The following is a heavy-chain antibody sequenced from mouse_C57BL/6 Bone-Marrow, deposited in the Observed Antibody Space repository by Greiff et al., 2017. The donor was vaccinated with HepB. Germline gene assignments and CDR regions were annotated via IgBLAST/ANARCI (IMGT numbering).Heavy chain of an antibody. CDR1: GFTFSDFY. Sequence: EVKVVESGGGLVQSGRSLRLSCATSGFTFSDFYMEWVRQAPGKGLEWIAASRNKANDYTTEYSASVKGRFIVSRDTSQSILYLQMNALRAEDTAIYYCARDAEDSSGYFAYWGQGTLVTVSA. CDR3: ARDAEDSSGYFAY. D-gene: IGHD3-2*02. J-gene: IGHJ3*01. CDR2: SRNKANDYTT. V-gene: IGHV7-1*01.